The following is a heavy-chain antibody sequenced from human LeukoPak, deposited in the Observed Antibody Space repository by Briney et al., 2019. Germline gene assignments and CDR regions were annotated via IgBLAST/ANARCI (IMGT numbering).Heavy chain of an antibody. V-gene: IGHV4-61*02. D-gene: IGHD3-16*01. CDR2: IYTSGST. Sequence: PSETLSLTCTVSGGSISSGSYYWSWNRQPAGKGLEWIGRIYTSGSTNYNPSLKSRVTISVDTSKNQFSLKLSSVTAADTAVYYCARASYDFDYWGQGTLVTVSS. CDR1: GGSISSGSYY. J-gene: IGHJ4*02. CDR3: ARASYDFDY.